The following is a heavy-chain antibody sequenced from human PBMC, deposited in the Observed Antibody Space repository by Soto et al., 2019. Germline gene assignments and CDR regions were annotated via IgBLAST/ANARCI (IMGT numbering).Heavy chain of an antibody. J-gene: IGHJ6*02. CDR2: IDPSDSYT. CDR3: ARQVGPTVTYYYYGMDV. D-gene: IGHD1-26*01. Sequence: GESLKISCKGSGYSFTSYWISWVRQMPGKGLEWMGRIDPSDSYTNYSPSFQGHVTISADKSISTAYLQWSSLKASDTAMYYCARQVGPTVTYYYYGMDVWGQGPTVTVSS. V-gene: IGHV5-10-1*01. CDR1: GYSFTSYW.